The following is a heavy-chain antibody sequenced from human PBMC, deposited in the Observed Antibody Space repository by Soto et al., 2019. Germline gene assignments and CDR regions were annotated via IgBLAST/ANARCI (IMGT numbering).Heavy chain of an antibody. Sequence: PGGSLRLSCAASGFTFSSYGMHWVRQAPGKGLEWVAVISYDGSNKYYADSVKGRFTISRDNSKNTLYLQMNSLRAEDTAVYYCAKDSGVAGLFDYWGQGTLVTVSS. D-gene: IGHD6-19*01. V-gene: IGHV3-30*18. CDR1: GFTFSSYG. CDR3: AKDSGVAGLFDY. CDR2: ISYDGSNK. J-gene: IGHJ4*02.